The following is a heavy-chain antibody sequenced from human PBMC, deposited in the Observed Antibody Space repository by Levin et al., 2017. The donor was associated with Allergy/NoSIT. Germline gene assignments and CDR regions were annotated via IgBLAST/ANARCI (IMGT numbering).Heavy chain of an antibody. J-gene: IGHJ4*02. CDR2: IYGNDEK. CDR1: GFTLSTSGVA. V-gene: IGHV2-5*01. CDR3: AHRQAYTYGL. Sequence: SGPTLVKPTQTLTLTCTFSGFTLSTSGVAVGWIRQPPGKALEWLALIYGNDEKRYSPSLKNRLTITKDTSKNQVVLTMTNMDPLDTATYFCAHRQAYTYGLWGQGTLVTVSS. D-gene: IGHD5-18*01.